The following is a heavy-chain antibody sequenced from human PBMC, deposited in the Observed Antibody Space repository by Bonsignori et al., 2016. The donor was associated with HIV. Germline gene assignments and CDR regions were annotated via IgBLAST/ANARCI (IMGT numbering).Heavy chain of an antibody. CDR3: ARVFNNQDLDL. J-gene: IGHJ5*02. CDR1: GDSVSSGY. Sequence: SETLSLTCTVSGDSVSSGYWTWIRQPAGKGLEYIGRVHSSGITTYNPSLKSRVTLSIDTSENQLSLKLSSVTAADTAVYYCARVFNNQDLDLWGQGTLVTVSS. D-gene: IGHD2-15*01. V-gene: IGHV4-4*07. CDR2: VHSSGIT.